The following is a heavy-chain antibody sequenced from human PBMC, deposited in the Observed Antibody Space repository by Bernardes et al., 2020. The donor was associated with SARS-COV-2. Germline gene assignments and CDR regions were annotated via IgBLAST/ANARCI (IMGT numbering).Heavy chain of an antibody. D-gene: IGHD1-1*01. J-gene: IGHJ4*02. CDR3: ARDLNWNPGY. CDR2: ITSNSRYI. V-gene: IGHV3-21*01. Sequence: GGSLRLSCAASGFTFTSCAMSWVRQAPGKGLEWVSSITSNSRYIYYADSVKGRFTISRDNARNSLFLQMNGLRAEDTAVYYCARDLNWNPGYWGQGTPVTVSS. CDR1: GFTFTSCA.